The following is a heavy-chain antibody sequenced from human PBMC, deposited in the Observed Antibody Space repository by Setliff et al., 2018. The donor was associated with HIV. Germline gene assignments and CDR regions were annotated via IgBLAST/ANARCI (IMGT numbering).Heavy chain of an antibody. V-gene: IGHV4-59*11. CDR2: IYHSGST. CDR1: GGSISSHF. D-gene: IGHD1-26*01. CDR3: ARGDTRNYYGGDYFDY. Sequence: SETLSLTCTVSGGSISSHFWSWIRQPPGKGLEWIGYIYHSGSTNYNPSLESRVSISVDTSKNQFSLKLSSVTAADTAVYYCARGDTRNYYGGDYFDYWGQGSLVTVSS. J-gene: IGHJ4*02.